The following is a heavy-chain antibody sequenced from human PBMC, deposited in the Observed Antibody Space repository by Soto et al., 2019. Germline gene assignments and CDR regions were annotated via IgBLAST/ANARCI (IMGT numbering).Heavy chain of an antibody. Sequence: SETLSLTCTVSGGSLRSYYWNWIRQPPGKGLEWIGYIYYSGSTNYNPSLKSRVTISVDTSKNQFSLKLSSVTAADTAVYYCARDLSGGYYYYYGMDVWGQGTTVTVSS. D-gene: IGHD1-26*01. CDR3: ARDLSGGYYYYYGMDV. J-gene: IGHJ6*02. V-gene: IGHV4-59*01. CDR2: IYYSGST. CDR1: GGSLRSYY.